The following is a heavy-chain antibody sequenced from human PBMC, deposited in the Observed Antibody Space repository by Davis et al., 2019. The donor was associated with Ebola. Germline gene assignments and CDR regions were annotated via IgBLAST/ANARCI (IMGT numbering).Heavy chain of an antibody. Sequence: GGSLRLSCAASGFTFSSYEMNWVRQAPGKGLEWVSYISSSSSTIYYADSVKGRFTISRDNAKNSLYLQMNSLRAEDTAVYYCARRIPVPAATRHYYYGMDVWGQGTTVTVSS. D-gene: IGHD2-2*01. CDR1: GFTFSSYE. V-gene: IGHV3-48*01. CDR2: ISSSSSTI. CDR3: ARRIPVPAATRHYYYGMDV. J-gene: IGHJ6*02.